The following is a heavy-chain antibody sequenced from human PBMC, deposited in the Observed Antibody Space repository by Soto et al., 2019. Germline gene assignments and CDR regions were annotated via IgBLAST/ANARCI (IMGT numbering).Heavy chain of an antibody. CDR2: IIPIFGTA. J-gene: IGHJ4*02. CDR1: GGTFSSYA. Sequence: SVKVSCKASGGTFSSYAISWVPQAPGRGREWMGGIIPIFGTANYAQKFQGRVTITAYESTSTAYMERSSLRSEDTAVYYCASFGGGSYWYYWGQGTLVTVSS. CDR3: ASFGGGSYWYY. D-gene: IGHD1-26*01. V-gene: IGHV1-69*13.